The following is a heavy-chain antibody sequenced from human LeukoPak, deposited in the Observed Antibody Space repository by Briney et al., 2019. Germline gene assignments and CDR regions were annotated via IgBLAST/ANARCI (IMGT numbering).Heavy chain of an antibody. CDR2: MNPNSGRT. V-gene: IGHV1-8*01. J-gene: IGHJ4*02. Sequence: ASVKVSCKASGYTLTSYDINWVRQATGQGLEWMGWMNPNSGRTGYAQNFQGRITITRNISISTAYMELSSLRSEDTAVYYCRRETSSRCLDDWGQGTLVTVSS. CDR3: RRETSSRCLDD. CDR1: GYTLTSYD.